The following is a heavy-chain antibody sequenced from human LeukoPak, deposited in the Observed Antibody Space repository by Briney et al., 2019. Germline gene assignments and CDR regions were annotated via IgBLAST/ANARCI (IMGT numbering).Heavy chain of an antibody. CDR3: ARDRSGDYDFNY. CDR1: GGSISSGSYY. J-gene: IGHJ4*02. D-gene: IGHD4-17*01. CDR2: IYTSGST. Sequence: SQTLSLTCTVSGGSISSGSYYWSWIRQPAGKGLEWIRRIYTSGSTNYNPYLKSRVTISVDTSKNQFSLKLSSVTAADTAVYYCARDRSGDYDFNYWGQGTLVTVSS. V-gene: IGHV4-61*02.